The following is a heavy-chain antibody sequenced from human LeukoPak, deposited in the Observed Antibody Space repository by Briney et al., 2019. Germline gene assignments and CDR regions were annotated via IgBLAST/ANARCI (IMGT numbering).Heavy chain of an antibody. V-gene: IGHV4-59*01. D-gene: IGHD3-10*01. J-gene: IGHJ4*02. Sequence: PSETLSLTCTVSGGSISSYYWSWIRQPPGKGLEWIGYIYYSGSTNYNPSLKSRVTISVDTSKNQFSLKLSSVTAADTAVYYCARQEGITMVRGVIDPYFDYWGQGTLVTVSS. CDR1: GGSISSYY. CDR2: IYYSGST. CDR3: ARQEGITMVRGVIDPYFDY.